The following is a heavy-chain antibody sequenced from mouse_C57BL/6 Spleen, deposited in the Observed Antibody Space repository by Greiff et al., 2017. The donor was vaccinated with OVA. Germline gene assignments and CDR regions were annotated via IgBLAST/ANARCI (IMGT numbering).Heavy chain of an antibody. CDR3: TQSDY. CDR2: IDPENGDT. CDR1: GFNIKDYY. V-gene: IGHV14-4*01. J-gene: IGHJ2*01. Sequence: EVKLQESGAELVRPGASVKLSCTASGFNIKDYYMHWVKQRPEQGLEWIGWIDPENGDTEYASKFQGKATITADTSSNTAYLQLSSLTSEDTAVYYCTQSDYWGQGTTLTVSA.